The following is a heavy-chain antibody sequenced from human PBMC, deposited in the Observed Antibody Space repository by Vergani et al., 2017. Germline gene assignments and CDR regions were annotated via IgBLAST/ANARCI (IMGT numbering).Heavy chain of an antibody. CDR2: IYYSGST. V-gene: IGHV4-30-4*01. J-gene: IGHJ1*01. Sequence: QLQLQESGPGLVKPSQTLSLTCTVSGGSISSGDYYWSWIRQPPGKGLEWIGYIYYSGSTYYNPSLKSRVTISVDTSKIQFSLMLSSVTAADTAVYYCGRGVYDCDYLADQEYFQHWGQGTLVTVSS. CDR3: GRGVYDCDYLADQEYFQH. D-gene: IGHD4-17*01. CDR1: GGSISSGDYY.